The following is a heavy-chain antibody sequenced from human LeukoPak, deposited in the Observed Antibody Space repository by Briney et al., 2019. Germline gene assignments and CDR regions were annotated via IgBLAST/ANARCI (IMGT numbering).Heavy chain of an antibody. CDR1: GYTFTNYG. Sequence: KPGASVKVSCKASGYTFTNYGVSWVRQAPGQGLEWMGWISAYNGNTRSAQNLQGRVTMTTDTSTSTTYMELRSLRSDDTAMYYCARDSRAYTSDPSKLDYWGQGTLVTVSS. J-gene: IGHJ4*02. V-gene: IGHV1-18*01. CDR2: ISAYNGNT. CDR3: ARDSRAYTSDPSKLDY. D-gene: IGHD6-19*01.